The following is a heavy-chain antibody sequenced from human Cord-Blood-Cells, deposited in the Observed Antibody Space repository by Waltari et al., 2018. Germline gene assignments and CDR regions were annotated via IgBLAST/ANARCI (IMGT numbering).Heavy chain of an antibody. CDR2: ISGSGGST. Sequence: EVQLLESGGGLVQPGGSLRLSCAASGFTFSSYAMSWVRQAPGKGLEWVSAISGSGGSTYYADSVKGRFTISRDNSKSTLYLQMNSLRAEDTAVYYCAKSSVDDDAFDIWGQGTMVTVSS. V-gene: IGHV3-23*01. CDR1: GFTFSSYA. CDR3: AKSSVDDDAFDI. D-gene: IGHD5-12*01. J-gene: IGHJ3*02.